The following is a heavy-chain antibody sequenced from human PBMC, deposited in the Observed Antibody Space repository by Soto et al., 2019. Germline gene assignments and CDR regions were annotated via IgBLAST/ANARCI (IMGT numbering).Heavy chain of an antibody. CDR3: ARDHYDYVWGSSLYYFDY. Sequence: QVQLVESGGGVVQPGRSLRLSCAASGFTFSSYGMNGVRQAPGKGREWVAVIWYDGSNKYYADSVKGRFTISRDNSKNTLYLQMNSLRAEDTAVYYCARDHYDYVWGSSLYYFDYWGQGTLVTVSS. CDR1: GFTFSSYG. J-gene: IGHJ4*02. D-gene: IGHD3-16*01. V-gene: IGHV3-33*01. CDR2: IWYDGSNK.